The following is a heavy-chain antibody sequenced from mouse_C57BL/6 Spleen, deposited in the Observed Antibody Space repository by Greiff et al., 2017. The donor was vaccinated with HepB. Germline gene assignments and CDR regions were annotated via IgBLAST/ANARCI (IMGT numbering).Heavy chain of an antibody. CDR1: GFNIKDDY. CDR3: TLYYYGSSWDY. CDR2: IDPENGDT. V-gene: IGHV14-4*01. J-gene: IGHJ2*01. Sequence: EVQLQQSGAELVRPGASVKLSCTASGFNIKDDYMHWVKQRPEQGLEWIGWIDPENGDTEYASKFQGKATITADTSSNTAYLQLSSLTSEDTAVYYCTLYYYGSSWDYWGQGTTLTVSS. D-gene: IGHD1-1*01.